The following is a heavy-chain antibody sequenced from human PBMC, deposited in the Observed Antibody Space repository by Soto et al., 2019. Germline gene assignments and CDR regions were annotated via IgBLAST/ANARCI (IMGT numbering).Heavy chain of an antibody. V-gene: IGHV4-59*01. CDR3: ERSIKPGAAFDI. D-gene: IGHD1-20*01. CDR2: IYYSGST. CDR1: GGSISSYY. Sequence: PSETLSLTCTVSGGSISSYYWSWIRQPPGKGLEWIGYIYYSGSTNYNPSLKSRVTISVDTSKNQFSLKLSSVTAADTAVYYCERSIKPGAAFDIWGQGTMVTVS. J-gene: IGHJ3*02.